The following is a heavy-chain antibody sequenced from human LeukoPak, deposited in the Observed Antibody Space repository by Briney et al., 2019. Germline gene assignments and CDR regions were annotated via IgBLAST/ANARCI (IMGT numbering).Heavy chain of an antibody. Sequence: GGSLRLSCAASGFTFDDYVMHWVRQAPGKGLEWVSAISGSGSTTYYADSVKGRFTISRDNSKNTLFLQMNSLTAEDTAIYSCARPRLEYCSGGSCFDAFDIWGQGTMVTVSS. CDR1: GFTFDDYV. J-gene: IGHJ3*02. CDR3: ARPRLEYCSGGSCFDAFDI. CDR2: ISGSGSTT. V-gene: IGHV3-23*01. D-gene: IGHD2-15*01.